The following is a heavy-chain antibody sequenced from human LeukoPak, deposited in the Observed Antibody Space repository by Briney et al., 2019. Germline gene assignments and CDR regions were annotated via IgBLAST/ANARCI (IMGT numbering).Heavy chain of an antibody. CDR1: GFTFSSYG. D-gene: IGHD3-3*01. CDR2: ISYDGSNK. J-gene: IGHJ4*02. V-gene: IGHV3-30*18. Sequence: GGSLRLSCAASGFTFSSYGMHWVRQAPGKGLEWVAVISYDGSNKYYADSVKGRFTISRDNSKNTLYLQMNSLRAEDTAVYYCAKDRDYDFWSGYSATRLFDYWGQGTLVTVSS. CDR3: AKDRDYDFWSGYSATRLFDY.